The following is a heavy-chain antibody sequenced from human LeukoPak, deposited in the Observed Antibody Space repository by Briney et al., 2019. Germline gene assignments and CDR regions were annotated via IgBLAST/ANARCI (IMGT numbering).Heavy chain of an antibody. V-gene: IGHV1-8*01. J-gene: IGHJ3*02. CDR3: ARGGGIAAAGTDAFDI. Sequence: ASVKVSCKASGYTFTSYDINWVRQATGQGLEWMGWMNPNRGNTGYAQKFQGRVTMTRNTSISTAYMELSSLRSEDTAVYYCARGGGIAAAGTDAFDIWGQGTMVTVSS. CDR2: MNPNRGNT. CDR1: GYTFTSYD. D-gene: IGHD6-13*01.